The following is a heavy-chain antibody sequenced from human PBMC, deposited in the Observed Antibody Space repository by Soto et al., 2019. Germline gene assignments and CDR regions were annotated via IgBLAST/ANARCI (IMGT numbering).Heavy chain of an antibody. D-gene: IGHD3-10*01. J-gene: IGHJ4*02. V-gene: IGHV3-48*01. CDR2: ISSSSSTI. CDR3: ARANYYGSPGDFDS. CDR1: GFTFSSYS. Sequence: EVQLVESGGGLVQPGGSLRLSCAASGFTFSSYSMNWVRQAPGKGLEWVSYISSSSSTIYYADSVKGRFNISRDNAKNSLYLQMNSLRAEDTAVYYCARANYYGSPGDFDSWGQGTLVTVSS.